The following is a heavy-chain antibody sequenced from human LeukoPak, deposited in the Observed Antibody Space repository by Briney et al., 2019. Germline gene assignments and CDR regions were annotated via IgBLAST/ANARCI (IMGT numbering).Heavy chain of an antibody. V-gene: IGHV4-34*01. CDR3: ARDNGSGYDSNYYYGMDV. CDR2: INHSGST. Sequence: SETLSLTCAVYGGSFSGYYWSWIRQPPGKGLEWIGEINHSGSTNYNPSLKSRVTISVDTSKNQFSLKLSSVTAADTAVYYCARDNGSGYDSNYYYGMDVWGQGTTVTVSS. CDR1: GGSFSGYY. D-gene: IGHD5-12*01. J-gene: IGHJ6*02.